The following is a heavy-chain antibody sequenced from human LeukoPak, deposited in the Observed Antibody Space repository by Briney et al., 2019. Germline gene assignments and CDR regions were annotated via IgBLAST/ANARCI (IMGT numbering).Heavy chain of an antibody. CDR2: IYASGDT. Sequence: PSETLSLTCTVSHGSIMSYYWSWVRQPSEKGLEYIGYIYASGDTYYNPYLKSRITISIDTSKSQFTLKLTSMTAADTAVYYCARGDNSIAAFDHWGQGALVTVSS. D-gene: IGHD4-23*01. CDR3: ARGDNSIAAFDH. V-gene: IGHV4-59*01. CDR1: HGSIMSYY. J-gene: IGHJ5*02.